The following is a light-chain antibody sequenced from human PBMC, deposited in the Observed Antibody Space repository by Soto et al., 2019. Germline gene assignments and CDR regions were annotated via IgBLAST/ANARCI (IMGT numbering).Light chain of an antibody. J-gene: IGKJ1*01. Sequence: EIVLTQSPATLSSFPGARVPLSCRARQYINTRLAWYQHSPGQSPRLLIYQTSLRAAGIPARFSASGSGTDFTLTISDVQPEDFALYYCHQRQSWPRTFGQGTKV. V-gene: IGKV3-11*01. CDR1: QYINTR. CDR3: HQRQSWPRT. CDR2: QTS.